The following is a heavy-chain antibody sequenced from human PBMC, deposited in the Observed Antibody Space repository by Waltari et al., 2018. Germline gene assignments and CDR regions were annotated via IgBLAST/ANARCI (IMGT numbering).Heavy chain of an antibody. CDR2: INPRAGST. CDR1: GYTFTSYY. Sequence: QVQLVQSGAEVKKPGASVKVSCKASGYTFTSYYMHWVRQAPGQGLEWMGVINPRAGSTSYTQKFHGRGTMTRDTSTSTVYMELSSRRSEDTAVYYCARPRYGGNSGVAAYWGQGTLVTVSS. D-gene: IGHD4-17*01. CDR3: ARPRYGGNSGVAAY. J-gene: IGHJ4*02. V-gene: IGHV1-46*01.